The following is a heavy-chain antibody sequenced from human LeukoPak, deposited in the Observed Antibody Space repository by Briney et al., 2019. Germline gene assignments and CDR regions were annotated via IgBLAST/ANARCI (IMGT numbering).Heavy chain of an antibody. J-gene: IGHJ4*02. CDR1: GYSFTSYW. CDR3: AVYYYDSSGPFPFDY. D-gene: IGHD3-22*01. Sequence: GESLKISCKGSGYSFTSYWIGWVRQMPGTGLEWMGIIYPGDSDTRYSPSFQGQVTISADKSISTAYLQWSSLKASDTAMYYCAVYYYDSSGPFPFDYWGQGTLVTVSS. V-gene: IGHV5-51*01. CDR2: IYPGDSDT.